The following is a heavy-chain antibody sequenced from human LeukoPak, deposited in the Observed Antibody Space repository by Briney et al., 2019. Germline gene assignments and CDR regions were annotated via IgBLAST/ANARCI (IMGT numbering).Heavy chain of an antibody. CDR1: GGSFSGYY. V-gene: IGHV4-34*01. CDR2: INHSGST. Sequence: SETLSLTCAVYGGSFSGYYWSWIRQPPGKGLEWIGEINHSGSTNYNPSLKSRVTISVDTSKNQFSLKLSSVTAADTAVYYCARGVSPATIYYYYYIGLWGKGTTVTVSS. D-gene: IGHD5-24*01. CDR3: ARGVSPATIYYYYYIGL. J-gene: IGHJ6*03.